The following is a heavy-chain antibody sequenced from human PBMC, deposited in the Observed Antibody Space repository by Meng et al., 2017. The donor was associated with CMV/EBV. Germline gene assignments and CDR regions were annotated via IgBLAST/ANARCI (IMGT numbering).Heavy chain of an antibody. CDR2: IYYSGST. V-gene: IGHV4-59*01. Sequence: GSLRLSCTVSGGSISSYYWSWIRQPPGKGLEWIGYIYYSGSTNYNPSLKSRVTISVDTSKNQFSLKLSSVTAADTAVYYCARAGVPVDWFDPWGQGTLVTVSS. J-gene: IGHJ5*02. CDR1: GGSISSYY. D-gene: IGHD6-19*01. CDR3: ARAGVPVDWFDP.